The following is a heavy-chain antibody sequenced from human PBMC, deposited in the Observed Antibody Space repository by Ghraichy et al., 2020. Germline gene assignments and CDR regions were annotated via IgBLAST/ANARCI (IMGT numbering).Heavy chain of an antibody. CDR1: GFTFSSYA. CDR2: ISYDGSNK. CDR3: ARDNPARGAWNYYYYMDV. D-gene: IGHD1-14*01. Sequence: GSLRLSCAASGFTFSSYAMHWVRQAPGKGLEWVAVISYDGSNKYYADSVKGRFTISRDNSKNTLYLQMNSLRAEDTAVYYCARDNPARGAWNYYYYMDVWGKGTTVTVSS. J-gene: IGHJ6*03. V-gene: IGHV3-30*04.